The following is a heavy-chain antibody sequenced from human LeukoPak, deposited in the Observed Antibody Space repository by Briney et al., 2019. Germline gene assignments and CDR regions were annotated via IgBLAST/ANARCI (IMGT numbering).Heavy chain of an antibody. V-gene: IGHV1-46*01. J-gene: IGHJ6*03. D-gene: IGHD2-2*01. CDR1: GYTFTSYY. CDR3: ARAVRDRRSVPAAMSSRMSNYYMDV. Sequence: ASVKASCKASGYTFTSYYMHWVRQAPGQGLEWMGIINPSGGSTSYAQKFQGRVTMTRDMSTSTVYMELSSLRSEDTAVYYCARAVRDRRSVPAAMSSRMSNYYMDVWGKGTTVTVSS. CDR2: INPSGGST.